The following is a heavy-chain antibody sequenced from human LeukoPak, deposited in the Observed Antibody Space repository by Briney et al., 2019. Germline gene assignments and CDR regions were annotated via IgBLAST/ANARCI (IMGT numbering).Heavy chain of an antibody. CDR3: ARDTPGWVWNGVWDF. Sequence: GGSLRLSCSASGFTFRNSGMHWVRQAPGKGLEWISYISSSSSTIYYAGSVKGRFTISRDNAENSLYLQMNSLRDEDTAVYYCARDTPGWVWNGVWDFWGQGTLVTVSS. CDR1: GFTFRNSG. J-gene: IGHJ4*02. CDR2: ISSSSSTI. V-gene: IGHV3-48*02. D-gene: IGHD6-19*01.